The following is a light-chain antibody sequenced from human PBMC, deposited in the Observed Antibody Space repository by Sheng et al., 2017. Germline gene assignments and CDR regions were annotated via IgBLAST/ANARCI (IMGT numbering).Light chain of an antibody. Sequence: DIQLTQSPSSLSASIGDRVTITCRASQTISTYLNWYQQTPGKAPKLLIYGASSLQSGVPSRFSGSGSGTDFTLTISSLQPEDFATYYCQHLHSYPWPFAQGTKVEIK. V-gene: IGKV1-39*01. CDR2: GAS. CDR1: QTISTY. CDR3: QHLHSYPWP. J-gene: IGKJ1*01.